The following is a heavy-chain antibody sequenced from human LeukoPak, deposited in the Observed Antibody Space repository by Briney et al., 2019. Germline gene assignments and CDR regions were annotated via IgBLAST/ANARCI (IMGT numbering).Heavy chain of an antibody. D-gene: IGHD3-16*02. CDR2: IYENGGTT. CDR3: AKDYRIGYSDHFDY. CDR1: GFRFRSYA. V-gene: IGHV3-23*01. Sequence: GGSLRLSCVGSGFRFRSYAMSWVRQAPEKGVEWVSGIYENGGTTHYADSVKGRFSISRDNSKNTLYLQMDSLRGEDTAIYYCAKDYRIGYSDHFDYWGQGVLVTVSS. J-gene: IGHJ4*02.